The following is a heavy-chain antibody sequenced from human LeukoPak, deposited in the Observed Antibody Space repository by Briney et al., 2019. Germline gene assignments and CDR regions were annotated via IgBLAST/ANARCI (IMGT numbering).Heavy chain of an antibody. CDR1: GYTFTGYY. Sequence: GASVKVSCKASGYTFTGYYMHWVRQAPGQGLEWMGWINPNSGGTNYAQKFQGRVTMTRDTSISTAYMELSRLRSDDTAVYYCARGVRYCSSTSCYQLDYWGQGTLVTVSS. D-gene: IGHD2-2*01. V-gene: IGHV1-2*02. CDR3: ARGVRYCSSTSCYQLDY. CDR2: INPNSGGT. J-gene: IGHJ4*02.